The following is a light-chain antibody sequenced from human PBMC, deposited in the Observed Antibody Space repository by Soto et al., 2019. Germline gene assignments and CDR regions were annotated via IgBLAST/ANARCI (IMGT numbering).Light chain of an antibody. Sequence: EIVMTQSPVTLSVSPGERATLSCRASQNISRSLAWYQQKPGLAPRLLIYGVSNRATGIPDRFSGSGSGTDFILTISRLEPEDFALYYCGQFVSSPPRTFGQGTKVDIK. CDR2: GVS. CDR3: GQFVSSPPRT. J-gene: IGKJ1*01. CDR1: QNISRS. V-gene: IGKV3-20*01.